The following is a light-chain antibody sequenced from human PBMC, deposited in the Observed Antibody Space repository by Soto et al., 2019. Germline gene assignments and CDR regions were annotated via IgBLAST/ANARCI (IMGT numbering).Light chain of an antibody. CDR3: QQYGSSPFT. J-gene: IGKJ3*01. Sequence: EIVLTQSPGTLSLSPGERATLSCRASQSVSSSYLAWYQQKPGQTPRLLFYCASSRATGIPDTFSGSGSGTDFTLTISRLEPEDFAVYYCQQYGSSPFTFGPGTKADIK. CDR1: QSVSSSY. CDR2: CAS. V-gene: IGKV3-20*01.